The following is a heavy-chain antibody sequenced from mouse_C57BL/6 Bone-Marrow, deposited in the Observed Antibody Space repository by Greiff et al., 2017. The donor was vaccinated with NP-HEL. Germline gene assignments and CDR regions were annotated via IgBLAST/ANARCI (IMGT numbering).Heavy chain of an antibody. CDR2: IDPSDSYT. J-gene: IGHJ2*01. V-gene: IGHV1-59*01. CDR3: ARVYYYGSSFFDY. Sequence: QVQLQQPGAELVRPGTSVKLSCKASGYTFTSYWMHWVKQRPGQGLEWIGVIDPSDSYTTYNQKFKGKATLTVDTSSSTAYMQLSSLTSEDSAVYYCARVYYYGSSFFDYWGQGTTLTVSS. CDR1: GYTFTSYW. D-gene: IGHD1-1*01.